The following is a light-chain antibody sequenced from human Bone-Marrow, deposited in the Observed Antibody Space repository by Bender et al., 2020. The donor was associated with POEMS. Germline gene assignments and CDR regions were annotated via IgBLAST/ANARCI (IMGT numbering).Light chain of an antibody. Sequence: QSALTQPASVSGSPGQSITISCAGTSSDIGAYNFVSWFQQHPGKAPKLLIFEVSSRPSGVSNRFSGSKSGSTASLTISGLQADDEADYYCSSYTISTTYVFGSGTTVTVL. CDR3: SSYTISTTYV. V-gene: IGLV2-14*01. CDR2: EVS. CDR1: SSDIGAYNF. J-gene: IGLJ1*01.